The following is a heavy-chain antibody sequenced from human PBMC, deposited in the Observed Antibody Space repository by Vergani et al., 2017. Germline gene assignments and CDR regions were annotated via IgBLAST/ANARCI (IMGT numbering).Heavy chain of an antibody. Sequence: EVQLVESGGGLVQPGRSLRLSCAASGFTFSRYWMSWVRQAPGKGLEWVANTKQDGSEEYYVDSVKGRFTISRDNAKNLLYLQMNSLRAEDTAVYFCARGWFLFDYWGQGTLVTVSS. D-gene: IGHD2-15*01. CDR1: GFTFSRYW. CDR2: TKQDGSEE. J-gene: IGHJ4*02. CDR3: ARGWFLFDY. V-gene: IGHV3-7*04.